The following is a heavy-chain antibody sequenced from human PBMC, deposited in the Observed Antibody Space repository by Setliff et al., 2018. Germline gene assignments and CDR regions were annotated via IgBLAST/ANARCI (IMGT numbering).Heavy chain of an antibody. D-gene: IGHD3-3*01. Sequence: LRLSCAASGFTFSSNAMSWVRQAPGKGLEWVSAISGSGGSTYYADSVKGRFTISRDNSKNTLHLQMNSLGAEDTAVYYCPRYYNFWSGSAHYYYYGMDVWGQGTTVTVSS. J-gene: IGHJ6*02. V-gene: IGHV3-23*01. CDR1: GFTFSSNA. CDR3: PRYYNFWSGSAHYYYYGMDV. CDR2: ISGSGGST.